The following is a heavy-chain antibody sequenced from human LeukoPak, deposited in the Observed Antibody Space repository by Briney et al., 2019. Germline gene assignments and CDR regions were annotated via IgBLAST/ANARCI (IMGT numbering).Heavy chain of an antibody. D-gene: IGHD3-22*01. CDR1: GFTFSSYA. CDR3: AKEQGSGYYPLSPGYFQH. CDR2: ISGSGHIT. J-gene: IGHJ1*01. Sequence: GGSLRLSCAASGFTFSSYAMSWVRQAPGKGLEWVSDISGSGHITDYADSVKGRFTISRDNSKNTLYLEMNSLRAEDTAVYYCAKEQGSGYYPLSPGYFQHWGQGTLVTVSS. V-gene: IGHV3-23*01.